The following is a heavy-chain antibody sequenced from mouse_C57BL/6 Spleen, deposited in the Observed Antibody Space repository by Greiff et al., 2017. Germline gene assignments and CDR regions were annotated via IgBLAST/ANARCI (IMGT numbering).Heavy chain of an antibody. J-gene: IGHJ3*01. D-gene: IGHD1-1*01. Sequence: EVQLQESGPELVKPGASVKISCKASGYSFTGYYMNWVKQSPEKSLEWIGEINPSTGGTTYNQKFKAKATLTVDKSSSTAYMQLKSLTSEDSAVYYCARWGYYGFAYWGQGTLVTVSA. V-gene: IGHV1-42*01. CDR3: ARWGYYGFAY. CDR1: GYSFTGYY. CDR2: INPSTGGT.